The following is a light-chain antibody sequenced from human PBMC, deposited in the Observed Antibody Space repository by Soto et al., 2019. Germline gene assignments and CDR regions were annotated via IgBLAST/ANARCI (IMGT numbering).Light chain of an antibody. V-gene: IGKV1-9*01. J-gene: IGKJ4*01. Sequence: IQLTQSPSSLSASVGDRVTITCRASQGISSYLAWYQQTPGQAPKRLIYAASTLQSGVPSMFSGSGSGTDFTLTISSLQPEDFATYYCHQFNSYPLTFGGGTKVEI. CDR1: QGISSY. CDR3: HQFNSYPLT. CDR2: AAS.